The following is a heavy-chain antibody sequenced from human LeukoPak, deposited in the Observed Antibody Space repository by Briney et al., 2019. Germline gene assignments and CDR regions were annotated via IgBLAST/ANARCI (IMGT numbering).Heavy chain of an antibody. Sequence: SQTLSLTCTVSGGSISSGSYYWSWIRQPAGKGLEWIGRIYTSGSTNYNPSLKSRVTISVDTSKNQFSLKLSSVTAADTAVYYCARETYDFWSGYLYYFDYWGQVTMVTVSS. D-gene: IGHD3-3*01. CDR3: ARETYDFWSGYLYYFDY. V-gene: IGHV4-61*02. CDR1: GGSISSGSYY. J-gene: IGHJ4*02. CDR2: IYTSGST.